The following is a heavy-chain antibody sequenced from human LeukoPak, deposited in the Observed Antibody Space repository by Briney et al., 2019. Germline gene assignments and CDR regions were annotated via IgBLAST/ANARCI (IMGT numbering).Heavy chain of an antibody. CDR3: ARENVVYSSSSKAFDI. CDR1: GGSISRYY. V-gene: IGHV4-59*01. CDR2: IYYSGST. Sequence: SETLSLTCTVSGGSISRYYWSWIRQPPGKGLEWIGYIYYSGSTNYNPSLKSRVTISVDTSKNQFSLKLSSVTAADTAVYYCARENVVYSSSSKAFDIWGQGTMVTVSS. D-gene: IGHD6-6*01. J-gene: IGHJ3*02.